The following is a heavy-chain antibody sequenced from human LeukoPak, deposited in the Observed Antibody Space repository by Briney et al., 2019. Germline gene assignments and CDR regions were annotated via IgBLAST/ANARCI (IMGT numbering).Heavy chain of an antibody. V-gene: IGHV1-69*01. CDR3: ARDSGEIVGATRGAFDI. CDR1: GGTFSSYA. J-gene: IGHJ3*02. D-gene: IGHD1-26*01. Sequence: ASVKVSCKASGGTFSSYAISWVRQAPGQGLEWMGGIIPIFGTANYAQKFQGRVTITADESTSTAYMELSSLRSGDTAVYYCARDSGEIVGATRGAFDIWGQGTMVTVSS. CDR2: IIPIFGTA.